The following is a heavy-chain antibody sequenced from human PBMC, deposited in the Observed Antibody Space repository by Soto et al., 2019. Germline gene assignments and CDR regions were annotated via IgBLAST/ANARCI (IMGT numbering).Heavy chain of an antibody. D-gene: IGHD2-21*02. V-gene: IGHV4-34*01. CDR3: ARRRVMTLWFDP. Sequence: SETLSLTCAVYGGSFRGYSWTWIRQPPGKGLEWIGEINHSVNTNYNPSLKCRVTIAVDTYKNQLSLELGPVTAADTAVYYCARRRVMTLWFDPWGQGTLVTVSS. J-gene: IGHJ5*02. CDR1: GGSFRGYS. CDR2: INHSVNT.